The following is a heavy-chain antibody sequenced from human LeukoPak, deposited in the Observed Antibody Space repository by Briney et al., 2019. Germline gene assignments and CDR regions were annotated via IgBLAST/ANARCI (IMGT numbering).Heavy chain of an antibody. CDR3: ARGELRYFDWLRHHQTEKPRKKKYYYYMDV. CDR1: GYTFTSYA. CDR2: INTNTGNP. J-gene: IGHJ6*03. V-gene: IGHV7-4-1*02. D-gene: IGHD3-9*01. Sequence: GASVKVSCKASGYTFTSYAMNWVRQAPGQGLEWMGWINTNTGNPTYAQGFTGRFVFSLDTSVSTAYLQISSLKAEDTAVYYCARGELRYFDWLRHHQTEKPRKKKYYYYMDVWGKGTTVTVSS.